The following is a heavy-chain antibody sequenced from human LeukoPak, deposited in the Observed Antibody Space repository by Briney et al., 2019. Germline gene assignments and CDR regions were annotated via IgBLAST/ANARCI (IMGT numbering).Heavy chain of an antibody. Sequence: GGSLRLSCEVSGFTFRSYAMTWVRQAPGKGLEWVSDLDGSGGNTHYADSVKGRFTISRDNSKNTLFLQMNSLRAEDTAVYYCAKSVWGAAAGVIHAFDIWGQGTMVTVSS. CDR2: LDGSGGNT. CDR1: GFTFRSYA. D-gene: IGHD6-13*01. V-gene: IGHV3-23*01. CDR3: AKSVWGAAAGVIHAFDI. J-gene: IGHJ3*02.